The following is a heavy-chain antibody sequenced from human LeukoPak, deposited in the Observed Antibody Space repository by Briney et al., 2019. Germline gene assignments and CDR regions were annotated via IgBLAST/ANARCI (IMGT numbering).Heavy chain of an antibody. CDR3: ARIQLWMRYFDY. J-gene: IGHJ4*02. CDR1: GGSISNYY. D-gene: IGHD5-18*01. V-gene: IGHV4-59*12. CDR2: IYYSGST. Sequence: PSETLSLTCTVSGGSISNYYWSWIRLPPGKGLEWIGSIYYSGSTNYNPSLKSRVTISVDTSKNQFSLKLTSVTAADTAVYYCARIQLWMRYFDYWGQGTLVTVSS.